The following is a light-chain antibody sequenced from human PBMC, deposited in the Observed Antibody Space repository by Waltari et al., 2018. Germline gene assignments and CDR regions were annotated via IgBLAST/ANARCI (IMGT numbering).Light chain of an antibody. J-gene: IGLJ2*01. CDR1: SGDIGAYNF. V-gene: IGLV2-14*03. CDR3: SSFTTSSTLS. Sequence: QSALTQPASVSGSPGQSITISLTGTSGDIGAYNFVSWYQQHPGRAPKLMIYDVSNRPSGVSSRFSGSKSGNTASLTISGLQAEDEADYFCSSFTTSSTLSFGGGTKLTVL. CDR2: DVS.